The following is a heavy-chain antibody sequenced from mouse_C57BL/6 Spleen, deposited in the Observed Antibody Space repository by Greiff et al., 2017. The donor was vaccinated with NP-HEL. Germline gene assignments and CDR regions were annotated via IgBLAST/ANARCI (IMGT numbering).Heavy chain of an antibody. D-gene: IGHD2-2*01. CDR1: GYTFTDYE. CDR2: IDPETGGT. CDR3: TRRMRDYYGYDDWFAY. Sequence: QVQLKESGAELVRPGASVTLSCKASGYTFTDYEMHWVKQTPVHGLEWIGAIDPETGGTAYNQKFKGKAILTADKSSSTAYMELRSLTSEDSAVYYCTRRMRDYYGYDDWFAYWGQGTLVTVSA. V-gene: IGHV1-15*01. J-gene: IGHJ3*01.